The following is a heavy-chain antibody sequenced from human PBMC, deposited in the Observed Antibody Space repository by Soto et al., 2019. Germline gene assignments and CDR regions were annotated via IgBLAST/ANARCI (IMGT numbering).Heavy chain of an antibody. V-gene: IGHV3-9*01. CDR1: GFTFDDYA. J-gene: IGHJ6*03. D-gene: IGHD2-2*02. Sequence: GGSLRLSCAASGFTFDDYAMHWVRQAPGKGLEWVSGISWNSGSIGYADSVKGRFTISRDNAKNSLYLQMNSLRAEDTALYYCAKDSRDCSSTSCYNFYYYYYMEVWGKGTTVTVSS. CDR3: AKDSRDCSSTSCYNFYYYYYMEV. CDR2: ISWNSGSI.